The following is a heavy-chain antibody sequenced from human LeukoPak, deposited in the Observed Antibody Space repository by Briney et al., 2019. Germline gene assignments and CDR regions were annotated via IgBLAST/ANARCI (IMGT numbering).Heavy chain of an antibody. CDR1: GFTFSSYA. CDR3: AKDPMRYYYYYGMDV. V-gene: IGHV3-23*01. J-gene: IGHJ6*02. Sequence: GGSLRLSCAASGFTFSSYAMSWVRQAPGKGLEWVSAISGSGGSTYYADSVKGRFTISRDNSKNTLYLQMSSLRAEDTAVYYCAKDPMRYYYYYGMDVWGQGTTVTVSS. CDR2: ISGSGGST.